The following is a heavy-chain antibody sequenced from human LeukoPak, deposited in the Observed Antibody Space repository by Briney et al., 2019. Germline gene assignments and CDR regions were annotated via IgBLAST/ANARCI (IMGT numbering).Heavy chain of an antibody. CDR1: GGSISGYY. CDR2: INHSGST. D-gene: IGHD3-16*02. V-gene: IGHV4-34*01. J-gene: IGHJ4*02. Sequence: SETLSLTCTVSGGSISGYYWSWIRQPPGKGLEWIGEINHSGSTNYNPSLKSRVTISVDTSKNQFSLKLSSVTAADTAVYYCARVGHDYVWGSYRSPDYWGQGTLVTVSS. CDR3: ARVGHDYVWGSYRSPDY.